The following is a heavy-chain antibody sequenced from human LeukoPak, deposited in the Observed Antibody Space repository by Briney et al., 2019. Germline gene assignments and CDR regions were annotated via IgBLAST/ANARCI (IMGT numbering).Heavy chain of an antibody. J-gene: IGHJ5*02. CDR3: ARGWQPRGFDP. CDR1: GGSISSSSYY. CDR2: IYYSGST. V-gene: IGHV4-39*07. D-gene: IGHD2-15*01. Sequence: TSETLSLTCTVSGGSISSSSYYWGWIRQPPGKGLEWIGSIYYSGSTYYNPSLKSRVTISVDTSKNQFSLKLSSVTAADTAVYYCARGWQPRGFDPWGQGTLVTVSS.